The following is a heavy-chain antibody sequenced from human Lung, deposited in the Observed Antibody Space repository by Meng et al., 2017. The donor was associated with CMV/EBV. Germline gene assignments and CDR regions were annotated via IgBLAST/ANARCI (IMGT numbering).Heavy chain of an antibody. CDR3: ARELSSSSYYYGRDV. V-gene: IGHV5-51*01. CDR1: GYSLPSYW. D-gene: IGHD6-6*01. Sequence: SXKGSGYSLPSYWIGRVRQMPGKGLEWMEIIYPGDSDTRYSPSFQSQVTISADKSISTAYLQWSSLKASDTAMYYCARELSSSSYYYGRDVWAHGTXVTVSS. CDR2: IYPGDSDT. J-gene: IGHJ6*02.